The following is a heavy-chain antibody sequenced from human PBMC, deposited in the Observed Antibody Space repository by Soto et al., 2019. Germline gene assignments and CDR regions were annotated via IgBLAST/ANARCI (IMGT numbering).Heavy chain of an antibody. J-gene: IGHJ5*01. Sequence: PSETLSLTCTVFGASISYGGFSWAWIRQPPGKGLQFIASVYHNGGAHYNSSLKSRVTISVDTANNQVSLRMRSLTAADTAFYYCGRVVEGATRHTDPDSWGQGILVTVSS. CDR1: GASISYGGFS. CDR3: GRVVEGATRHTDPDS. D-gene: IGHD2-21*01. CDR2: VYHNGGA. V-gene: IGHV4-39*01.